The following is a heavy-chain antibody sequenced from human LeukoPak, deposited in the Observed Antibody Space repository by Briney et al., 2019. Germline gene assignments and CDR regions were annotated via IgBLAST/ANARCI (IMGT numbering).Heavy chain of an antibody. D-gene: IGHD6-13*01. CDR1: GFSFSDYA. Sequence: GGSLRLSCAASGFSFSDYAMHWVRQAPGKGLEWVSSISSSSSYIYYADSVKGRFTISRDNAKNSLYLQMNSLRAEDTAVYYCARGQDSSSCDYWGQGTLVTVSS. CDR2: ISSSSSYI. J-gene: IGHJ4*02. V-gene: IGHV3-21*01. CDR3: ARGQDSSSCDY.